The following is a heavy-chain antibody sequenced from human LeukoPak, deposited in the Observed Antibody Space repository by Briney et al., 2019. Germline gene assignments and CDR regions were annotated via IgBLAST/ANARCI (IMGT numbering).Heavy chain of an antibody. D-gene: IGHD6-6*01. CDR1: GFIFRSYS. J-gene: IGHJ4*02. V-gene: IGHV3-48*04. CDR3: TRGIRSSSTFDY. Sequence: GGSLRLSWAASGFIFRSYSMSWVRQAPGKGLEWVSYISSGSDAIEHADSVKGRFTISRDDAKNSLFLQMNSLRAADTAVYYCTRGIRSSSTFDYWGQGALVTVSS. CDR2: ISSGSDAI.